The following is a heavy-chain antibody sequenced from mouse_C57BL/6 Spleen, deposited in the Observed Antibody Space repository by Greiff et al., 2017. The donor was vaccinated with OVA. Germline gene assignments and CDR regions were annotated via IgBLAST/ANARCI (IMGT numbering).Heavy chain of an antibody. J-gene: IGHJ4*01. CDR2: IDPEDGET. D-gene: IGHD1-1*01. CDR3: APYGLDYYAMDY. CDR1: GFNIKDYY. Sequence: VQLQQSGAELVKPGASVKLSCTASGFNIKDYYMHWVKQRTEQGLEWIGRIDPEDGETKYAPKFPGKATLTADTSSNTAYLQLSRLTSEDTAVYYCAPYGLDYYAMDYWGQGTSVTVSS. V-gene: IGHV14-2*01.